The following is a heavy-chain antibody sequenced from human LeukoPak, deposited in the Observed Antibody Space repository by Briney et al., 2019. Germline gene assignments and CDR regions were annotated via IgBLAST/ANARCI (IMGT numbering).Heavy chain of an antibody. V-gene: IGHV3-23*01. CDR2: ISGSGGST. CDR3: AAFSSGSAFDY. J-gene: IGHJ4*02. Sequence: GGSLRLSCAASGFTFDDYAMHWVRQAPGKGLEWVSGISGSGGSTYYADSVKGRFTISRDNSKNTLYLQMNSLRAEDTAVYYCAAFSSGSAFDYWGQGALVTVSS. CDR1: GFTFDDYA. D-gene: IGHD3-22*01.